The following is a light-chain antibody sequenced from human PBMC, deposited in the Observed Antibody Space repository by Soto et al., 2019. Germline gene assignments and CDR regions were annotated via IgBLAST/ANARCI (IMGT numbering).Light chain of an antibody. CDR2: AAS. CDR3: QQTYSNSLYT. CDR1: ESISSY. Sequence: DIQMTQSPSSLSASVGDRVTITCRASESISSYLNWYQQRPGKAPKLLIYAASSLQSGVPSRFSGSGSGRDFTLTISNLQPEDLATYFCQQTYSNSLYTFGQGTTLDIK. V-gene: IGKV1-39*01. J-gene: IGKJ2*01.